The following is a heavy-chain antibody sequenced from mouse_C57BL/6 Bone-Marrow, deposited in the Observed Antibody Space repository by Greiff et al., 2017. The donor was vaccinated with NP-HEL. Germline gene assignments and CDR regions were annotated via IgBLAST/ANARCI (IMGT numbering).Heavy chain of an antibody. CDR1: GYTFTSYW. Sequence: QVQLQQPGAELVKPGASVKLSCKASGYTFTSYWMHWVKQRPGQGLEWIGMIHPNSGSTNYNEKFKSKATLTVDKSSSTAYMQLSSLTSDDSAVYYCARNYGNYRWYFDVWGTGTTVTVSS. J-gene: IGHJ1*03. V-gene: IGHV1-64*01. D-gene: IGHD2-1*01. CDR3: ARNYGNYRWYFDV. CDR2: IHPNSGST.